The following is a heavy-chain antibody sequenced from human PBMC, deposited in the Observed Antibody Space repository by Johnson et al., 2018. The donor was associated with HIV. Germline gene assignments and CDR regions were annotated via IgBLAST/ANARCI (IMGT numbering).Heavy chain of an antibody. Sequence: QVQLVESGGGVVQPGGSLRLSCAASGFTFSSYGMHWVRQAPGKGLEWVAFIRYDGSNTYDADSVRGRFTISRENAKNSLYLQMNSLRAGDTAVYHCARDRIVGADYDALDIWGQGTMVTVSS. CDR3: ARDRIVGADYDALDI. D-gene: IGHD1-26*01. V-gene: IGHV3-30*02. J-gene: IGHJ3*02. CDR2: IRYDGSNT. CDR1: GFTFSSYG.